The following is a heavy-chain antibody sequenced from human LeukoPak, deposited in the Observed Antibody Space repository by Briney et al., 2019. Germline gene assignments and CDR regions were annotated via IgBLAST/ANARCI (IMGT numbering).Heavy chain of an antibody. CDR2: IYTSGST. Sequence: SETLSLTCTVSGGSISSYYWSWIRQPAGKGLEWIGRIYTSGSTNYNPSLKSRVTMSVDTSKNQFSLKLSSVTAADTAVYHCASLRERSYYARGFDYWGRGTLVTVSS. J-gene: IGHJ4*02. V-gene: IGHV4-4*07. CDR3: ASLRERSYYARGFDY. CDR1: GGSISSYY. D-gene: IGHD1-26*01.